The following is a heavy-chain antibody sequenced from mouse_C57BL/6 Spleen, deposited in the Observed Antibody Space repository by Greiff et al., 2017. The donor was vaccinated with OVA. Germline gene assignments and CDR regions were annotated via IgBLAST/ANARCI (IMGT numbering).Heavy chain of an antibody. J-gene: IGHJ1*03. CDR3: ARPSTVVATEYFDV. CDR1: GYTFTDYY. V-gene: IGHV1-19*01. CDR2: INPYNGGT. D-gene: IGHD1-1*01. Sequence: EVKLVESGPVLVKPGASVKMSCKASGYTFTDYYMNWVKQSHGKSLDWIGVINPYNGGTSYNQKFKGKATLTVAQSSSTAYMELNSLPSEDSAVYYCARPSTVVATEYFDVWGTGTTVTVSS.